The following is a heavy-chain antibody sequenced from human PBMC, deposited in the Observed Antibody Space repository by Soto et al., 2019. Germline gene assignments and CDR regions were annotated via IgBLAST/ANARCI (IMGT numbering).Heavy chain of an antibody. J-gene: IGHJ3*02. CDR3: ARAIAVAGTTDAFDI. CDR2: IYYSGST. Sequence: SETLSLTCTVSGVSISSSSYYWGWIRQPPGKGLEWIGSIYYSGSTYYNPSLKSRVTISVDTSKNQFSLKLSPVTAADTAVYYCARAIAVAGTTDAFDIWGQGTMVTVSS. CDR1: GVSISSSSYY. D-gene: IGHD6-19*01. V-gene: IGHV4-39*01.